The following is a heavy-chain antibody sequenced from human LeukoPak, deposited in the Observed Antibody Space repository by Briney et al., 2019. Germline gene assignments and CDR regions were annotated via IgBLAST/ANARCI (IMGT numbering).Heavy chain of an antibody. CDR1: GFTFSSYA. CDR2: ISYDGSNK. J-gene: IGHJ3*02. D-gene: IGHD2-2*01. Sequence: GRSLRLSCAASGFTFSSYAMHWVRQAPGKGLEWVAVISYDGSNKYYADSVKGRFTISRDNSKNTLYLQMNSLRAEDTAVYYCARDVVPASLSAFDIWGQGTMVTVSS. V-gene: IGHV3-30-3*01. CDR3: ARDVVPASLSAFDI.